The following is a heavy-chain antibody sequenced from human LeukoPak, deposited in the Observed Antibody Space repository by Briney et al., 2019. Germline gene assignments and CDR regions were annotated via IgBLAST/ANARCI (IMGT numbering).Heavy chain of an antibody. D-gene: IGHD5-24*01. Sequence: ASVKVSCKASGYTFTSYAMNWVRQAPGQRLEWMGWINAGNGNTKYSQKFQGRVTITRDTSASTAYMEMRSLRSEDTAVYYCAREIDRDDYNRFFDYWGQGTLVTVSS. J-gene: IGHJ4*02. V-gene: IGHV1-3*01. CDR1: GYTFTSYA. CDR3: AREIDRDDYNRFFDY. CDR2: INAGNGNT.